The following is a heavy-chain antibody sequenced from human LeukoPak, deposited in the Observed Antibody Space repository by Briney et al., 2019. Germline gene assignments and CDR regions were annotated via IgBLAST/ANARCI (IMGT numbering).Heavy chain of an antibody. CDR1: GFTFSSYA. CDR2: ISGSGGST. J-gene: IGHJ4*02. Sequence: GGSLRLSCAASGFTFSSYAMSWVRQAPGEGLEWVSAISGSGGSTYYADSVKGRFTISRDNSKNTLYLQMNSLRAEDTAIYYCAKDDSSGLFDYWGQGTLVTVSS. CDR3: AKDDSSGLFDY. V-gene: IGHV3-23*01. D-gene: IGHD3-22*01.